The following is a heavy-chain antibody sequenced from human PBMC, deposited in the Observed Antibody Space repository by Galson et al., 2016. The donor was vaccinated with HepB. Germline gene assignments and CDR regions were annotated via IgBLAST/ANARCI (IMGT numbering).Heavy chain of an antibody. J-gene: IGHJ4*02. CDR1: GYTFNTYN. Sequence: SVKVSCKASGYTFNTYNMHWVRQAPGQGLEWMGIIKSSGGNTIYAQKFQDRITMTRDTSTSTAYMELISLRSEDTAVYYCARELDHSFYFDYWGQGTLLTVSS. V-gene: IGHV1-46*02. D-gene: IGHD1-14*01. CDR3: ARELDHSFYFDY. CDR2: IKSSGGNT.